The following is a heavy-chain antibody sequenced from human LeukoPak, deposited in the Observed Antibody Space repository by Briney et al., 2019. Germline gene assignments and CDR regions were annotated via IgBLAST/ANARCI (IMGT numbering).Heavy chain of an antibody. J-gene: IGHJ6*03. Sequence: GGSLRLSCAASGFTFSSYAMSWVRQAPGKGLEWVSAISGSGGSTYYADSVKGRFTISRDNSKNTLYLQMNSLRAEDTAVYYCAKSGPGGTTIYYYMDVWGKGTTVTVSS. CDR2: ISGSGGST. D-gene: IGHD2/OR15-2a*01. CDR1: GFTFSSYA. V-gene: IGHV3-23*01. CDR3: AKSGPGGTTIYYYMDV.